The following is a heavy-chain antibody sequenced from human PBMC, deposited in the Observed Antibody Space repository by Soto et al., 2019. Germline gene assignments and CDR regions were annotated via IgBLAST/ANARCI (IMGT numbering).Heavy chain of an antibody. J-gene: IGHJ4*02. CDR3: AREGDYVWGSYRYYFDY. CDR2: INPNSGGT. Sequence: ASMKVSCKASGYTFTGYYMHWVRQAPGQGLEWMGWINPNSGGTNYAQKFQGRVTMTRDTSISTAYMELSRLRSDDTAVYYCAREGDYVWGSYRYYFDYWGQGTLVTVSS. D-gene: IGHD3-16*02. V-gene: IGHV1-2*02. CDR1: GYTFTGYY.